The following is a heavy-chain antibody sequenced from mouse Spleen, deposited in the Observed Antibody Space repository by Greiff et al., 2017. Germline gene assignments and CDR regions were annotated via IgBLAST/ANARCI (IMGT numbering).Heavy chain of an antibody. Sequence: EVMLVESGEGLVKPGGSLKLSCAASGFTFSSYAMSWVRQTPEKRLEWVAYISSGGDYIYYADTVKGRFTISRDNARNTLYLQMSSLKSEDTAMYYCTRGNSYYAMDYWGQGTSVTVSS. CDR1: GFTFSSYA. V-gene: IGHV5-9-1*02. J-gene: IGHJ4*01. CDR3: TRGNSYYAMDY. CDR2: ISSGGDYI.